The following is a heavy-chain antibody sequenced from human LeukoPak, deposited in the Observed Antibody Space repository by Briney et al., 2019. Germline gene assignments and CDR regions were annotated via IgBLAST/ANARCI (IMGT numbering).Heavy chain of an antibody. CDR3: TSDPTFYSGRYCFDY. V-gene: IGHV1-58*01. CDR2: IVVGSGNT. D-gene: IGHD1-26*01. Sequence: ASVKVSCKASGFTFSNSAVQWVRQARGQRLEWIGWIVVGSGNTNYAQKFQERVTITRDMSTSTAYMELSSLRSEDTAVYYCTSDPTFYSGRYCFDYWGQGTLVTVSS. J-gene: IGHJ4*02. CDR1: GFTFSNSA.